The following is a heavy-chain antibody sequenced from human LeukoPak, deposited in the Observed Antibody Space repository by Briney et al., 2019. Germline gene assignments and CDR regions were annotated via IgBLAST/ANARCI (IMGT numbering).Heavy chain of an antibody. CDR3: ARGTLWLPTY. Sequence: PSETLSLTCTASGGSISSSSYYWGWIRQPPGKGLEWIGSIYYSGSTYYNPSLKSRVTISVDTSKNQFSLKLSSVTAADTAVYYCARGTLWLPTYWGQGTLVTVSS. CDR2: IYYSGST. CDR1: GGSISSSSYY. J-gene: IGHJ4*02. V-gene: IGHV4-39*01. D-gene: IGHD6-19*01.